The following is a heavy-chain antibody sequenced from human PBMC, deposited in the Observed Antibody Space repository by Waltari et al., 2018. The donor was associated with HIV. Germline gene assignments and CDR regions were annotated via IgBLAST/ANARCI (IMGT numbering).Heavy chain of an antibody. CDR2: ISCDGNKK. CDR3: AREGDCFSNRCSGGLMSY. CDR1: GFTFSNYA. Sequence: QVQLVESGGGVVQPGGSLKLSCAASGFTFSNYALHWVRQAPGKGLEGVALISCDGNKKKYGDTVRGRVTVSGDNSNNTLYLQMNSRRPGDTALYYCAREGDCFSNRCSGGLMSYWGQGTLVSVSS. V-gene: IGHV3-30-3*01. J-gene: IGHJ4*02. D-gene: IGHD2-2*01.